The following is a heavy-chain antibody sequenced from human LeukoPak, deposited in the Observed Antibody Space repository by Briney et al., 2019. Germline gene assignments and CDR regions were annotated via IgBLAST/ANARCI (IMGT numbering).Heavy chain of an antibody. J-gene: IGHJ4*02. CDR3: ARRAYGSGSFNLYHFDY. Sequence: SETLSLTCTVSGGSISNYYWSWIRQPPGKGLEWIGYIYYSGSTNYNPSLKSRVTISVDTSSNQFSLKLNSVTAADTAVYYCARRAYGSGSFNLYHFDYWGQGTLVAVSS. CDR2: IYYSGST. V-gene: IGHV4-59*08. D-gene: IGHD3-10*01. CDR1: GGSISNYY.